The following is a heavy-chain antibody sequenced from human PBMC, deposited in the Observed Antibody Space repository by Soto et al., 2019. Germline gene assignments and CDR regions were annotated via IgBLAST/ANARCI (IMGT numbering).Heavy chain of an antibody. CDR2: IYYSGNT. CDR1: VGAIISVCYY. D-gene: IGHD2-21*01. Sequence: PSETLCLTCSCSVGAIISVCYYWGLIRQPPGKGLEWIGNIYYSGNTYYNPSLKSRLIISIDTSKNQFSLKVGSVTAADTAVYYSASYSLYGLEAWGQGTTVTVSS. V-gene: IGHV4-30-4*01. J-gene: IGHJ6*02. CDR3: ASYSLYGLEA.